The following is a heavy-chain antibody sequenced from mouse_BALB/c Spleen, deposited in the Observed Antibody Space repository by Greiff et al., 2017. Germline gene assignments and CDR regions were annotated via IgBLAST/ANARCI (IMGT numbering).Heavy chain of an antibody. J-gene: IGHJ4*01. CDR2: ISDGGSYT. CDR3: AREGGSSMDY. Sequence: DVHLVESGGGLVKPGGSLKLSCAASGFTFSDYYMYWVRQTPEKRLEWVATISDGGSYTYYPDSVKGRFTISRDNAKNNLYLQMSSLKSEDTAMYYCAREGGSSMDYWGQGTSVTVSS. CDR1: GFTFSDYY. V-gene: IGHV5-4*02. D-gene: IGHD1-1*02.